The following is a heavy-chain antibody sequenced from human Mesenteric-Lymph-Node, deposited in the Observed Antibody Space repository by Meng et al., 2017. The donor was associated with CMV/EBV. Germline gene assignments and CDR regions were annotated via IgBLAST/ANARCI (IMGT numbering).Heavy chain of an antibody. Sequence: GESLKISCAASEFTFSTYSMHWVRQAPGKGLEWVAVIWYDGSNKYYADSVKGRFTISRDNSKNTLYLQMNSLRAEDTAVYYCAKDRGDDFPLYYYYGMDVWGQGTTVTVSS. D-gene: IGHD3-3*01. V-gene: IGHV3-33*06. CDR1: EFTFSTYS. CDR2: IWYDGSNK. CDR3: AKDRGDDFPLYYYYGMDV. J-gene: IGHJ6*02.